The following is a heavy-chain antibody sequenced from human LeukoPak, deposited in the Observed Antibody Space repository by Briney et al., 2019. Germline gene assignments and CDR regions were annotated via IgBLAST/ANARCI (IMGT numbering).Heavy chain of an antibody. Sequence: ASVKVSCKASGDTFTGYYMHWVRQAPGQGLEWMGRINPNSGGTNYAQKFQGRVTMTRDTSISTAYMKLSRLRSDDTAVYYCAREGVRLSVNYWGQGTLVTVSS. J-gene: IGHJ4*02. CDR1: GDTFTGYY. CDR3: AREGVRLSVNY. CDR2: INPNSGGT. D-gene: IGHD6-25*01. V-gene: IGHV1-2*06.